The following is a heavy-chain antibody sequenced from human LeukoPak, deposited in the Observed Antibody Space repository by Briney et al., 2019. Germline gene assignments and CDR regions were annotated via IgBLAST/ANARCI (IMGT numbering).Heavy chain of an antibody. CDR3: ARARAELLWSGELYRFDP. CDR1: GFTFSSYW. J-gene: IGHJ5*02. Sequence: PGGSLRLSCAASGFTFSSYWMSWVRQAPGKGLEWVANIKQDGSEKYYVDSVKGRFTISRDNAKNSLYLQMNSLRAEDTAVYYCARARAELLWSGELYRFDPWGQGTLVTVSS. V-gene: IGHV3-7*01. D-gene: IGHD3-10*01. CDR2: IKQDGSEK.